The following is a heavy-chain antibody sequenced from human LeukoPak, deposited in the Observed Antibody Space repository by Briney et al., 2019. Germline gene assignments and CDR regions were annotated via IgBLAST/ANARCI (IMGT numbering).Heavy chain of an antibody. V-gene: IGHV4-61*02. J-gene: IGHJ6*03. Sequence: SETLSLTCTVSGGSISSGSYYWSWIRQPAGKGLEWIGRIYTSGSTNYNPSLKSRVTIPVDASKNQFSLKLSSVTAADTAVYYCARDVRLDYGGLHYYYYMDVWGKGTTVTVSS. D-gene: IGHD4-17*01. CDR2: IYTSGST. CDR1: GGSISSGSYY. CDR3: ARDVRLDYGGLHYYYYMDV.